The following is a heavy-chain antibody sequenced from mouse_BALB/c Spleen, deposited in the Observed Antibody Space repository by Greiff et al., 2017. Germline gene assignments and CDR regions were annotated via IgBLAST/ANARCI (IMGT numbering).Heavy chain of an antibody. D-gene: IGHD3-1*01. CDR1: GFSLTSYD. Sequence: QVQLQQSGPGLVAPSQSLSITCTVSGFSLTSYDISWIRQPPGKGLEWLGVIWTGGGTNYNSAFMSRLSISKDNSKSQVFLKMNSLQTDDTAIYYCVRDRGRRLYAMDYWGQGTSVTVSS. J-gene: IGHJ4*01. CDR2: IWTGGGT. CDR3: VRDRGRRLYAMDY. V-gene: IGHV2-9-2*01.